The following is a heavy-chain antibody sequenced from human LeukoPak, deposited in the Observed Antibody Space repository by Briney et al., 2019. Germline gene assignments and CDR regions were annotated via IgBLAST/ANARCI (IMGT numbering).Heavy chain of an antibody. CDR1: GFTFSSYG. CDR2: IRYDGSNK. V-gene: IGHV3-30*02. CDR3: AKDRGVVRGVDY. J-gene: IGHJ4*02. Sequence: GGSLRLSCAASGFTFSSYGMHWVRQAPGKGLEWVAFIRYDGSNKYYADSVKGRFTISRDNSKNTLYLQTNSLRAEDTAVYYCAKDRGVVRGVDYWGQGTLVTVSS. D-gene: IGHD3-10*01.